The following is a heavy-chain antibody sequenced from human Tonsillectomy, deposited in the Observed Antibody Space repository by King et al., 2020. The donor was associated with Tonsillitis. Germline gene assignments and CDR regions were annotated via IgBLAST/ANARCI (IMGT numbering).Heavy chain of an antibody. Sequence: VQLVESGGGVVQPGRSLRLSCAASGFTFSSYGIHWVRQAPGKGLEWGAVVWCGGSFKYYADDVQGRFSITRDNSKNTLSLQMNSLRVDDTAVYYCARDQGAGLDYWGQGTLVTVSS. D-gene: IGHD6-19*01. CDR1: GFTFSSYG. J-gene: IGHJ4*02. V-gene: IGHV3-33*08. CDR3: ARDQGAGLDY. CDR2: VWCGGSFK.